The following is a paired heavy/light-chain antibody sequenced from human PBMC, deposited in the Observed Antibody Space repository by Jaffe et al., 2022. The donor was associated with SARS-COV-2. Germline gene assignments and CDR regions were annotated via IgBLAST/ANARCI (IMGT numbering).Heavy chain of an antibody. Sequence: QVQLVESGGGVVQPGRSLRLSCAASGFTFSSYGMHWVRQAPGKGLEWVTVIWYDGRNKYYADSVKGRFTISRDNSENTLYLQMNSLRAEDTAVYYCARESSLVGANVFDIWGQGTMVTVSS. CDR3: ARESSLVGANVFDI. CDR1: GFTFSSYG. CDR2: IWYDGRNK. J-gene: IGHJ3*02. V-gene: IGHV3-33*01. D-gene: IGHD1-26*01.
Light chain of an antibody. CDR3: QQSYTTPLT. V-gene: IGKV1-39*01. J-gene: IGKJ4*01. CDR1: QSISSY. CDR2: AAS. Sequence: DIQMTQSPSSLSASVGDRVTITCRASQSISSYLNWYQQKPGKAPKLLIFAASSLQSGVPSRFSGSGSGTDFTLTISSLQPEDFATYYCQQSYTTPLTFGGGTKVEIK.